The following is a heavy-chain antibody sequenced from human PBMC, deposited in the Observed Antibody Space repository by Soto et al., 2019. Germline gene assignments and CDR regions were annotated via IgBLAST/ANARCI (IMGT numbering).Heavy chain of an antibody. CDR1: GFTFSDYW. CDR3: VRNKDIVGQFDS. CDR2: IKEDGSEK. V-gene: IGHV3-7*03. J-gene: IGHJ5*01. D-gene: IGHD2-21*01. Sequence: EVQLVESGGGLVQPGGSLRLSCAASGFTFSDYWMSWVRQAPGKGLECVANIKEDGSEKYYVDSVKGRFTISRDNAKNSLYLKMNSLRAEDAVVFYCVRNKDIVGQFDSWGKGTLVTVSS.